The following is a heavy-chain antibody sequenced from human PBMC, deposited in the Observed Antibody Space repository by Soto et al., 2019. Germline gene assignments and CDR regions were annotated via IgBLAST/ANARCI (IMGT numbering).Heavy chain of an antibody. J-gene: IGHJ3*02. CDR2: IYYTGST. CDR1: GGPLSSFY. CDR3: AVNRGGAHPHDI. Sequence: AXGTLSLTCNASGGPLSSFYYSWIRQAPGKGLEWIGYIYYTGSTNYNPSLKSRVTMSVDTSKNQFSLKLTSVTAADTAVYFCAVNRGGAHPHDIWGQGTMVTVSS. V-gene: IGHV4-59*01. D-gene: IGHD3-10*01.